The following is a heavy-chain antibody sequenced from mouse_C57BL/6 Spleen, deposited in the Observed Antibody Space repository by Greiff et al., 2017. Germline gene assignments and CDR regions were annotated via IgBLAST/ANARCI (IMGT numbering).Heavy chain of an antibody. CDR3: ARSYSNYEVAD. CDR1: GYTFTGYW. CDR2: IYPSDSET. V-gene: IGHV1-61*01. J-gene: IGHJ3*01. D-gene: IGHD2-5*01. Sequence: VQLQQPGAELVRPGSSVKLSCKASGYTFTGYWMDWVKQRPGQGLEWIGNIYPSDSETHYNQKFKDKATLTVDKSSSTAYMQLSSLTSEDSAVYYCARSYSNYEVADWGQGTLVTVSA.